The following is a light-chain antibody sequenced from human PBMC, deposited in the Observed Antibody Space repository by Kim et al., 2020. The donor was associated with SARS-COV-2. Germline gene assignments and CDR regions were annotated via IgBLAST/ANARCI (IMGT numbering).Light chain of an antibody. CDR2: GAS. CDR1: QSISDY. J-gene: IGKJ4*01. V-gene: IGKV1-39*01. CDR3: QQSYNTPLT. Sequence: ASVGDRVTLTCRASQSISDYLNWYQQKPGKAPKLLIYGASSLQSGVPSRFSGSGSGTDFTLTISSLQPEDFATYYCQQSYNTPLTFGGGTKVDIK.